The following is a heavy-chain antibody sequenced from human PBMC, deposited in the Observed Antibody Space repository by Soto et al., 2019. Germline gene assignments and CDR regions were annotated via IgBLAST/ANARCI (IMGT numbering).Heavy chain of an antibody. CDR3: AKGGYCTNGVCPESTYYGMDV. V-gene: IGHV3-23*01. CDR1: GFTFSSYA. D-gene: IGHD2-8*01. J-gene: IGHJ6*02. CDR2: ISGSGGST. Sequence: GGSLRLSCAASGFTFSSYAMSWVRQAPGKGLEWVSAISGSGGSTYYADSVKGRFTISRDNSKNTLYLQMNSLRAEDTAVYYCAKGGYCTNGVCPESTYYGMDVWGQGTTVTVSS.